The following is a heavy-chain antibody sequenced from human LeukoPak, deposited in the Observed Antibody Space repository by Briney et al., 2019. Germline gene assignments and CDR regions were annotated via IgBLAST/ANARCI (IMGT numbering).Heavy chain of an antibody. CDR3: ARDSAGTCEN. D-gene: IGHD6-13*01. CDR1: GFTFSSYA. Sequence: PGGSLRLSCSASGFTFSSYAMHWVRQAPGKGLEYVSAISSNGGSTYYADSVKGRFTISRDKSKHTLYLQMSSLRAEDTAVYYCARDSAGTCENWGQGTLVTVAS. CDR2: ISSNGGST. J-gene: IGHJ4*02. V-gene: IGHV3-64D*09.